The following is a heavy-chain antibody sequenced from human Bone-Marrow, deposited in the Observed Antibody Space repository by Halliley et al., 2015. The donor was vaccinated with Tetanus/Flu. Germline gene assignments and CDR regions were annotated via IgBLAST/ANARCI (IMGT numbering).Heavy chain of an antibody. J-gene: IGHJ4*02. CDR2: TDSSGDT. D-gene: IGHD3-16*01. Sequence: LEWVSSTDSSGDTDYSDSVRGRFSVSRENAKNSLYLHMNSLRADDTAVYFCARGPYLPRYFDHWGQGMKVTVSS. V-gene: IGHV3-13*01. CDR3: ARGPYLPRYFDH.